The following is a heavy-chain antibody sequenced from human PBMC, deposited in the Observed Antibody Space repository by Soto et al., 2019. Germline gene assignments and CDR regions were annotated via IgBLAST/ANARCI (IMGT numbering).Heavy chain of an antibody. J-gene: IGHJ6*02. CDR1: GYTFSTSG. Sequence: QAQLEQSGAEVKKPGASVKVSCKSSGYTFSTSGISWVRQAPGQGLEWMGWISTYNGDANYAQRFKGRVTMTTDTSTSTTFMELRSLRSDGTAVYYCAREGPRPYYYYGMDVWGQGTTVTVSS. V-gene: IGHV1-18*01. CDR2: ISTYNGDA. D-gene: IGHD6-6*01. CDR3: AREGPRPYYYYGMDV.